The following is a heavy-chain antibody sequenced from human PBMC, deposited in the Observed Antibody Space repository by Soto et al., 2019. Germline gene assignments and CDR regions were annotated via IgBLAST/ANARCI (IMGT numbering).Heavy chain of an antibody. CDR1: GYTFSSYG. CDR3: ARGGYYDSSGSRNYHYYGMNV. D-gene: IGHD3-22*01. V-gene: IGHV1-18*01. Sequence: QVQLVQSGGEVKKPGASVKVSCKASGYTFSSYGINWVRQAPGQGLEWLGWISPYDGNTKYAQILQGRVSMTTDTSTKTDYREVRSRRSDGTAVYYCARGGYYDSSGSRNYHYYGMNVWGQGTTVTVSS. CDR2: ISPYDGNT. J-gene: IGHJ6*02.